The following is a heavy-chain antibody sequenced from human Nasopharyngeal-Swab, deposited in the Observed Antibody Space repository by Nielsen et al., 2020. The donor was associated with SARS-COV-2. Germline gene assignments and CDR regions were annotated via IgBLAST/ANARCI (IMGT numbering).Heavy chain of an antibody. CDR2: ISSSSSYI. CDR3: ARDGSLYSSGWYISGLDI. CDR1: GFTFSSCS. V-gene: IGHV3-21*01. Sequence: GESLKISCEASGFTFSSCSMNWVRQAPGKGLEWVSSISSSSSYIYYADSARGRFTISRDNAKNSLYLQMNSLRAEDTAVYYCARDGSLYSSGWYISGLDIWGQGTIVTVSS. J-gene: IGHJ3*02. D-gene: IGHD6-19*01.